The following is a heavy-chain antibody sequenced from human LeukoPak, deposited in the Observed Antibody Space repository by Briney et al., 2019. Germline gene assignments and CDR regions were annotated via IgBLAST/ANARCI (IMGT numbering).Heavy chain of an antibody. CDR3: ASLYEQILWFGNQYYFDY. V-gene: IGHV4-39*01. Sequence: SETLSLTSAVSDVSISSRSYYWGWIRQPPGKGLEWIGNIFHTGSTNYNPSLKSRVTISVDTSKNQFSLKVTSVTAADTAVYYCASLYEQILWFGNQYYFDYWGQGTLVTVSS. CDR2: IFHTGST. D-gene: IGHD3-10*01. CDR1: DVSISSRSYY. J-gene: IGHJ4*02.